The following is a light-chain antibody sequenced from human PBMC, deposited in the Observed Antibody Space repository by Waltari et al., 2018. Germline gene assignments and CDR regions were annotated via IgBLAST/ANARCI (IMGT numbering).Light chain of an antibody. Sequence: SYELTQPPSVSVSPGQTASITCSGDKLGDKYVSWYQLKPGQSPVLVIYQDSQRPSGIPERFSGSNSGNTATLAISGTQAMDEADYYCQAWDSSTVGFGGGTKLTVL. V-gene: IGLV3-1*01. CDR1: KLGDKY. J-gene: IGLJ2*01. CDR3: QAWDSSTVG. CDR2: QDS.